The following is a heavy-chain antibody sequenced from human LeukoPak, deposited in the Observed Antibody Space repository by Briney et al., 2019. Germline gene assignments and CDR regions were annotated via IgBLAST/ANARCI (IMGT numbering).Heavy chain of an antibody. V-gene: IGHV3-23*01. Sequence: GGSLRLSCAASGFTFSSYAMSWVRQAPGKGLEWVSAISGSGGSTYYADSVKGRFTISRDNAKNSLYLQMNSLRAEDTALYYCAREWERWFDPWGQGTLVTVSS. CDR1: GFTFSSYA. J-gene: IGHJ5*02. CDR3: AREWERWFDP. D-gene: IGHD1-26*01. CDR2: ISGSGGST.